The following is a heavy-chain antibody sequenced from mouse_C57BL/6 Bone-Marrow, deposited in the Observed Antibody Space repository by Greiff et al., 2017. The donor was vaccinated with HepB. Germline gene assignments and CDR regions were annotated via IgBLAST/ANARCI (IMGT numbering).Heavy chain of an antibody. CDR1: GFTFSDYG. Sequence: EVHLVESGGGLVKPGGSLKLSCAASGFTFSDYGMHWVRQAPEKGLEWVAYISSGSSTIYYADTVKGRFTISRDNAKNTLFLQMTSLRSEDTAMYYCARTDGYLYWYFDVWGTGTTVTVSS. CDR2: ISSGSSTI. CDR3: ARTDGYLYWYFDV. D-gene: IGHD2-3*01. J-gene: IGHJ1*03. V-gene: IGHV5-17*01.